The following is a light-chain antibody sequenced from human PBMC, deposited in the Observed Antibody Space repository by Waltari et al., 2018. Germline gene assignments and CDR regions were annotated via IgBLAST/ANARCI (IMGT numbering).Light chain of an antibody. CDR2: KDT. V-gene: IGLV3-25*03. J-gene: IGLJ2*01. CDR1: ALPKQY. Sequence: SYELTQPPSVSVSPGQTARITCSGDALPKQYAYWYQKKPGQAPVLVIYKDTERPSGIPERFSGSRSGTTGTLTISGVQTEDEADYYCQSADSRGTVVFGGGTELTVL. CDR3: QSADSRGTVV.